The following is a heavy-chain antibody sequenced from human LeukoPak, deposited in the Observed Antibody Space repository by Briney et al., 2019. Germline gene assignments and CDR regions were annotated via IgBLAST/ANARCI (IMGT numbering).Heavy chain of an antibody. V-gene: IGHV4-34*01. CDR1: GGSFSGYY. CDR3: ARPFGSRMGYYYGAFDY. J-gene: IGHJ4*02. CDR2: INHSGST. Sequence: TSETLSLTCAVYGGSFSGYYWSWIRQPPGKGLEWIGEINHSGSTYYNPSLKSRVTISVDTSKNQFSLKLSSVTAADTAVYYCARPFGSRMGYYYGAFDYWGQGTLVTVSS. D-gene: IGHD3-10*01.